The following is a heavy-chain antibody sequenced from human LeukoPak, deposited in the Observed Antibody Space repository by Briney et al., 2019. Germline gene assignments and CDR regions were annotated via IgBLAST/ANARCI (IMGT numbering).Heavy chain of an antibody. CDR1: GYTFVTYG. V-gene: IGHV1-18*01. Sequence: ASVKLSCKASGYTFVTYGINWVRQAPGQGPEWIGWISTYNGNTKYALRFQDRVTLTRDTSTTTAYMELKSLTSDDRAVYYCASASFDHWGQGTLVIVSS. CDR2: ISTYNGNT. J-gene: IGHJ4*02. CDR3: ASASFDH.